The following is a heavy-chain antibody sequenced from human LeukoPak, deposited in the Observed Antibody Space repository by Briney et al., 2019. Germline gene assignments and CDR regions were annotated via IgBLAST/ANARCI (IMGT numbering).Heavy chain of an antibody. V-gene: IGHV1-18*01. Sequence: ASVKVSCKASGYTFISYGISWVRQAPGQGLEWMGWISAYNGNTNYAQKFQGRVTMTKDTSTSTAYMELRSLRSDDTAVYYCARACTAWNAFDIWGQGTMVTVSS. D-gene: IGHD3-3*01. CDR2: ISAYNGNT. CDR3: ARACTAWNAFDI. CDR1: GYTFISYG. J-gene: IGHJ3*02.